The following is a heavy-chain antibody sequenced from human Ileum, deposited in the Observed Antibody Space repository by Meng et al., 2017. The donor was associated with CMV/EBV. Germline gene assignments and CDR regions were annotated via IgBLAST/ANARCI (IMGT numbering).Heavy chain of an antibody. Sequence: LRLSCTASGFALSSYWMHWVRHAPGTGLVWVSRISEDGTSTSYADSVKGRFTVSRDNAKNTVYLQMNSLRVDDTTVYYCGGWDGPTWGQGTVVTVSS. CDR1: GFALSSYW. V-gene: IGHV3-74*01. J-gene: IGHJ5*02. CDR3: GGWDGPT. D-gene: IGHD1-26*01. CDR2: ISEDGTST.